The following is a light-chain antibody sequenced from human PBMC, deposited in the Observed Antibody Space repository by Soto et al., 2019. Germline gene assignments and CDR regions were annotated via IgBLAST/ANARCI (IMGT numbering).Light chain of an antibody. CDR2: GTS. J-gene: IGKJ5*01. V-gene: IGKV3-20*01. Sequence: NVLTQSPGTLSLSPGEGATLSCRAGQSVSSDYLAWYQQKPGQAPRLLIYGTSNRATGIPDRFSGSGSGTDFTLTISGLEPEDFAVNYCQQYGSSPRTFGQGTRLEIK. CDR3: QQYGSSPRT. CDR1: QSVSSDY.